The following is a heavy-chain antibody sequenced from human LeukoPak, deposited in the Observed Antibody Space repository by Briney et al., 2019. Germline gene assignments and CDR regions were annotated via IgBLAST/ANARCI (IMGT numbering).Heavy chain of an antibody. J-gene: IGHJ3*02. CDR1: GYTFTSYG. Sequence: ASVKVSCKASGYTFTSYGISWVRQAPGQGLEWMGWISAYNGNTNYAQKLQGRVTMTTDTSTSTAYMELRSLRSDDTAVYYCARDRDYGGNFDAFDIWGQGTMVTVSS. CDR3: ARDRDYGGNFDAFDI. CDR2: ISAYNGNT. V-gene: IGHV1-18*01. D-gene: IGHD4-23*01.